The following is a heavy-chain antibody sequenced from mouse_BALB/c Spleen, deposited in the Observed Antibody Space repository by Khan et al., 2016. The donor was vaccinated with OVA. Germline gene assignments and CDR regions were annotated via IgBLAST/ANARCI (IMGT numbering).Heavy chain of an antibody. Sequence: EVKLLESGGGLVQPGGSLKLSCAASGFAFSRSWMSWVRQAPGKGLKWIGEINPDSSTINYTPSLKDKFIISRDNAKNTLYLQMSKVRSEDTALYYGARLGYYGYSKVWGAGTTVTVSS. CDR1: GFAFSRSW. CDR3: ARLGYYGYSKV. J-gene: IGHJ1*01. V-gene: IGHV4-1*02. D-gene: IGHD2-2*01. CDR2: INPDSSTI.